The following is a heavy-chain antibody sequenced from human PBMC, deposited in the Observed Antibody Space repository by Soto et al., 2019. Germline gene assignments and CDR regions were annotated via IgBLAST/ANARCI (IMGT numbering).Heavy chain of an antibody. Sequence: ASVKVSCKASGYTFTSYGISWVRQAPGQGLEWMGWISAYNGNTNYAQKLQGRVTMTTDTSTSTAYMELRSLRSDDTAVYYCARSLIFGVVRNWFDPWGQGTLVTVSS. V-gene: IGHV1-18*04. CDR3: ARSLIFGVVRNWFDP. D-gene: IGHD3-3*01. CDR2: ISAYNGNT. CDR1: GYTFTSYG. J-gene: IGHJ5*02.